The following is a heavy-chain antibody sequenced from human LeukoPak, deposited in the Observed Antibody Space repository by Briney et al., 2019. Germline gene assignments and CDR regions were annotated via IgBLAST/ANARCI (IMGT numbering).Heavy chain of an antibody. CDR1: GFTFSSYA. J-gene: IGHJ4*02. V-gene: IGHV3-23*01. CDR2: ISGSGGST. CDR3: AKWGNDKGGSSGWSRGGYFDY. D-gene: IGHD6-19*01. Sequence: GGSLRLSCAASGFTFSSYAMSWVRQAPGKGLEWVSAISGSGGSTYYADSVKGRFTISRDNSKNTLYLQMNSLRAEDTAVYYCAKWGNDKGGSSGWSRGGYFDYWGQGTLVTVSS.